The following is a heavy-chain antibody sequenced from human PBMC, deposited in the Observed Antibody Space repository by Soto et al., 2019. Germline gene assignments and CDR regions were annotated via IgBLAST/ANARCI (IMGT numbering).Heavy chain of an antibody. CDR2: ISYDGSNK. V-gene: IGHV3-30-3*01. Sequence: GGSLRLSCAASGFTFSSYAMHWVRQAPGKGLEWVAVISYDGSNKYYADSVKGRFTISRDNSKNTLYLQMNSLRAEDTAVYYCARAFYDSSGYLWDYYYYGMDVWGQGTTVTVSS. J-gene: IGHJ6*02. CDR3: ARAFYDSSGYLWDYYYYGMDV. CDR1: GFTFSSYA. D-gene: IGHD3-22*01.